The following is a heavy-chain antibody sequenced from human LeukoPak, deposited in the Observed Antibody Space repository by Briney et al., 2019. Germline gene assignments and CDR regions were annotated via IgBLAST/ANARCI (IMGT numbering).Heavy chain of an antibody. CDR2: ISSSSSYI. Sequence: PGGSLRLFCAASGFTFSSYSMNWVRQAPGKGLEWVSSISSSSSYIYYADSVKGRFTISRDNAKNSLYLQMNSLRAEDTAVYYCARDDILTGQPWNYWGQGTLVTVSS. CDR3: ARDDILTGQPWNY. CDR1: GFTFSSYS. V-gene: IGHV3-21*01. J-gene: IGHJ4*02. D-gene: IGHD3-9*01.